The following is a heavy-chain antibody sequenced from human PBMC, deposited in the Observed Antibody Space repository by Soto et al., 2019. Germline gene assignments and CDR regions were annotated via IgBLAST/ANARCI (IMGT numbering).Heavy chain of an antibody. D-gene: IGHD6-19*01. CDR1: GFTFSDYA. V-gene: IGHV3-30*03. J-gene: IGHJ4*02. Sequence: VQLVESGGGVVQPGRSLRLSCAASGFTFSDYAMHWVRQAPGKGLEWVAVVSHDGRNTHYADSVKGRFTISRDSSKSTVSLEMTSLRAEDTAVYYCATGGRQWLVTSDFNYWGQGARVTVSS. CDR3: ATGGRQWLVTSDFNY. CDR2: VSHDGRNT.